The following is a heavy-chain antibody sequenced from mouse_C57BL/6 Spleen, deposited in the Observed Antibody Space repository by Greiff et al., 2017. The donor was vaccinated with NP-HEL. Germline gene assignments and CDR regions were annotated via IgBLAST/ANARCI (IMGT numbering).Heavy chain of an antibody. Sequence: VQLQQSGAELARPGASVKMSCKASGYTFTSYTMHWVKQRPGQGLEWIGYINPSSGYTKYNQKFKDKATLTADKSSSTAYMQLSSLTSEDSAVYYFATGSSRQYYFDYWGQGTTLTVSS. D-gene: IGHD1-1*01. CDR2: INPSSGYT. V-gene: IGHV1-4*01. CDR3: ATGSSRQYYFDY. J-gene: IGHJ2*01. CDR1: GYTFTSYT.